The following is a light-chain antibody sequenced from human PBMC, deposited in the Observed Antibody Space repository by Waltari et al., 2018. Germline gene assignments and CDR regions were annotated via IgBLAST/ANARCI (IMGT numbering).Light chain of an antibody. V-gene: IGKV3-20*01. CDR2: GAS. J-gene: IGKJ4*01. CDR3: QQYGSSPLT. Sequence: IVLTQSPGTLSLSPGARATLSCRASQSVSSSFLAWYQQKPGQAPRLLIYGASSRATGIPDRFSGSGSGTAFTLTISRLEPEDFAVYYCQQYGSSPLTFGGGTKVEIK. CDR1: QSVSSSF.